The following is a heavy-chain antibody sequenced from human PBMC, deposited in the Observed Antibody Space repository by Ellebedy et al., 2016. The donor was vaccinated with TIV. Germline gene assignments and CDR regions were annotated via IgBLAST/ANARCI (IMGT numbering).Heavy chain of an antibody. J-gene: IGHJ4*02. Sequence: ASVKVSCKASGYTFTSYGISWVRQAPGQGLEWMGWISAYNGKTYYAQIVQGRVTVTTDTSTSTAYMELRSLRSDDTAVYYCATGFGVVPFDYWGQGTLVTISS. CDR1: GYTFTSYG. D-gene: IGHD3-3*01. CDR3: ATGFGVVPFDY. CDR2: ISAYNGKT. V-gene: IGHV1-18*01.